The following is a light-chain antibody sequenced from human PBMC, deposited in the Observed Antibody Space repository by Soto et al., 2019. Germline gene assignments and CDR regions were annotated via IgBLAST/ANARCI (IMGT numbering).Light chain of an antibody. Sequence: EIVLTQSPGTLSLSPGERATLSCRASQSVSSSYLAWYQQKPGQAPRLLITGASSRATGMPDRFSGSGSGTVFTLTISRLEPEDFAVSYCQQYGNSPPRTFGQGTRLEIK. J-gene: IGKJ5*01. CDR3: QQYGNSPPRT. V-gene: IGKV3-20*01. CDR1: QSVSSSY. CDR2: GAS.